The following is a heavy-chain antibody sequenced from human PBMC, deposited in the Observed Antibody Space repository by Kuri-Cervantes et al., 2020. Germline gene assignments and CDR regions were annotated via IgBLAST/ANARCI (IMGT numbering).Heavy chain of an antibody. D-gene: IGHD1-26*01. Sequence: GGSLRLSCAASGFTFSSYAMSWVRQAPGKGLEWVSVIYSGGSTYYADSVKGRFTISRDNSKDTLYLQMNSLRAEDTAVYYCARSGSYYPTIDYWGQGTLVTVSS. CDR2: IYSGGST. J-gene: IGHJ4*02. CDR3: ARSGSYYPTIDY. CDR1: GFTFSSYA. V-gene: IGHV3-66*02.